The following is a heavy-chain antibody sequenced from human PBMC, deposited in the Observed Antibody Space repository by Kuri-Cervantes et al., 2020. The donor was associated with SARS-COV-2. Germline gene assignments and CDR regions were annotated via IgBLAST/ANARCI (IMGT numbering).Heavy chain of an antibody. J-gene: IGHJ4*02. D-gene: IGHD4-17*01. Sequence: ASVKVSCKASGYTFTSYYMHWVRQAPGQGLEWMGIINPSGGSTSYAQKFQGRVTMTTDTSTSTAYMELRSLRSDDTAVYYCARVSACGDYVTVDYWGQGTLVTVSS. CDR1: GYTFTSYY. V-gene: IGHV1-46*01. CDR2: INPSGGST. CDR3: ARVSACGDYVTVDY.